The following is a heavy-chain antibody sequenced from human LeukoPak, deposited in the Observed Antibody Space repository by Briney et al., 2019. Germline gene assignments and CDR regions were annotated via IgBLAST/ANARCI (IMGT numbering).Heavy chain of an antibody. V-gene: IGHV4-4*07. CDR1: GGSIGTYY. CDR2: IYTSGNT. D-gene: IGHD3-10*01. Sequence: PSETLSLTCTVSGGSIGTYYWSWIRQPAGKGLEWIGRIYTSGNTKYNPSLKSRVTISVDTSKNQFSLKLTPLTAADTAIYYCARDSGRRGYPEYSFDYWGQGTLVTVSS. J-gene: IGHJ4*02. CDR3: ARDSGRRGYPEYSFDY.